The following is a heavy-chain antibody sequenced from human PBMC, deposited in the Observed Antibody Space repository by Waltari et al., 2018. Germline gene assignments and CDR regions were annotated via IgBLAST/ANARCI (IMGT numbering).Heavy chain of an antibody. D-gene: IGHD3-16*01. CDR1: GGSISSSSYY. Sequence: QLQLQESGPGLVKPSETLSLTCTVSGGSISSSSYYWGWIRQPPGKGLEWIGSIYYSGSTYYNPSLKGRVTISVDTSKNQFSLKRSSVTAADTAVYYCARDREGGYYFDYWGQGTLVTVSS. V-gene: IGHV4-39*07. J-gene: IGHJ4*02. CDR2: IYYSGST. CDR3: ARDREGGYYFDY.